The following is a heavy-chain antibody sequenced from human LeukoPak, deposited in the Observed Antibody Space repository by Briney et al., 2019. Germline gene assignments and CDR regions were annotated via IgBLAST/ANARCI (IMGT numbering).Heavy chain of an antibody. J-gene: IGHJ6*02. D-gene: IGHD2-2*01. Sequence: GGSLRLSCAASGFTFDDYGMSWVSHAPGKGLEWVSGINWKGGSTVYGDSVKGRFTISRDNANKLLYLQMNRLRAEDTALYYCARQSCSSNSCGMDVWGQGTTVTVSS. CDR3: ARQSCSSNSCGMDV. CDR2: INWKGGST. CDR1: GFTFDDYG. V-gene: IGHV3-20*04.